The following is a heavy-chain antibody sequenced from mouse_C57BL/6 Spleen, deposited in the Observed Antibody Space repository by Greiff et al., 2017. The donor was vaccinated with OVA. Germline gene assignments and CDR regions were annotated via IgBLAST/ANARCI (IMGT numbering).Heavy chain of an antibody. V-gene: IGHV1-19*01. CDR3: AKGGNYLYYYAMGY. J-gene: IGHJ4*01. Sequence: EVQLQESGPVLVKPGASVKMSCKASGYTFTDYYMNWVKQSHGKSLEWIGVINPYNGGTSYNQKFKGKATLTVDKSSSTAYMELNSLTSEDSAVYYCAKGGNYLYYYAMGYWGQGTSVTVSS. D-gene: IGHD2-1*01. CDR1: GYTFTDYY. CDR2: INPYNGGT.